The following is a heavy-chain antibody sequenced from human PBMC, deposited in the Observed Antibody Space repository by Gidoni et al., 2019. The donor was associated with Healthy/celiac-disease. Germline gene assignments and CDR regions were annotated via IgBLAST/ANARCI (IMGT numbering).Heavy chain of an antibody. V-gene: IGHV3-7*03. D-gene: IGHD3-22*01. CDR3: ARPCRYDSSGYGRGGFDY. Sequence: EVQLVESGGGLVQPGGSLRLSCAASGFTFSSYWMSWVRQAPGKGLEWVANIKQDGSEKYYVDSVKGRFTISRDNAKNSLYLQMNSLRAEDTAVYYCARPCRYDSSGYGRGGFDYWGQGTLVTVSS. J-gene: IGHJ4*02. CDR2: IKQDGSEK. CDR1: GFTFSSYW.